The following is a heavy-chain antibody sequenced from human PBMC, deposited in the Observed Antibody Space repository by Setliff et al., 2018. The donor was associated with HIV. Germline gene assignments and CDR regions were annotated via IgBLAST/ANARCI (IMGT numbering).Heavy chain of an antibody. D-gene: IGHD2-2*01. J-gene: IGHJ4*02. Sequence: ETLSLTCAVYGGSFSGYYWSWIRQPPGKGLEWIGEINHSGSTNYNPSLKSRVTISVDTSKNQFSLKLSSVTAADTAVYYCARGYQKSFDYWGQGTLVTVSS. CDR1: GGSFSGYY. V-gene: IGHV4-34*01. CDR2: INHSGST. CDR3: ARGYQKSFDY.